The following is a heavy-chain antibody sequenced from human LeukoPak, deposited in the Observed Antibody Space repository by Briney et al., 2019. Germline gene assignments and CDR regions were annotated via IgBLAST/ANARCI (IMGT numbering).Heavy chain of an antibody. V-gene: IGHV1-8*01. CDR2: MNPNSGNT. CDR1: GYTFTSYD. J-gene: IGHJ3*02. CDR3: ARGPGYSYGPSWGTEHTLDI. Sequence: ASVKVSCKASGYTFTSYDINWVRQATGQGLEWMGWMNPNSGNTGYAQKFQGRVTMTRNTSISTAYMELSSLRSEDTAVYYCARGPGYSYGPSWGTEHTLDIWGQGTMVTVSS. D-gene: IGHD5-18*01.